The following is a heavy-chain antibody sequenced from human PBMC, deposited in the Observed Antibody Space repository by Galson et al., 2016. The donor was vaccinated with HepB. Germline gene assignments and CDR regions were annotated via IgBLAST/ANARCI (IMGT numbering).Heavy chain of an antibody. CDR3: ARGRSILERGWYWFDP. D-gene: IGHD6-19*01. J-gene: IGHJ5*02. CDR2: IYRGGDT. Sequence: SLRLSCAASGFTVSSEYMTWVRQAPGKGLEWVSVIYRGGDTYYADSVKGRFTISRDNAKNTVYLQMNSLRAEDTAVYYCARGRSILERGWYWFDPWGQGTLVTVSS. CDR1: GFTVSSEY. V-gene: IGHV3-53*01.